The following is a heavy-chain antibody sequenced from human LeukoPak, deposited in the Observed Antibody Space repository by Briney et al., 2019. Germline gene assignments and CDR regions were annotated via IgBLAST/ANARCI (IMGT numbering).Heavy chain of an antibody. Sequence: PGGSLRLSCAASGFIVRSYAMTWVRQAPGKGLEWVATISGSGTTPYYAHSVEGRFTISRDNAKNTLYLQMDSLRAEDTAVYYCLRGGVFDYWGQGILVTVSS. CDR1: GFIVRSYA. CDR2: ISGSGTTP. J-gene: IGHJ4*02. CDR3: LRGGVFDY. D-gene: IGHD2-8*01. V-gene: IGHV3-23*01.